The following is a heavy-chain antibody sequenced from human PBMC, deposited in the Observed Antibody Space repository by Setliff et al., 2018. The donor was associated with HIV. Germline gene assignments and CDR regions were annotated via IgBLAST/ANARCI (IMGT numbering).Heavy chain of an antibody. D-gene: IGHD3-10*01. V-gene: IGHV1-46*01. CDR3: ARDTGGRITMVRGVMGALDY. J-gene: IGHJ4*02. Sequence: ASVKVSCKASGYTFTSYYMHWVRQAPGQGLEWMGIINPSGGSTSYAQKFQGRVTMTRDTSTSTVYMELSSLRSEDTAVYYCARDTGGRITMVRGVMGALDYWGQGTLVTVSS. CDR2: INPSGGST. CDR1: GYTFTSYY.